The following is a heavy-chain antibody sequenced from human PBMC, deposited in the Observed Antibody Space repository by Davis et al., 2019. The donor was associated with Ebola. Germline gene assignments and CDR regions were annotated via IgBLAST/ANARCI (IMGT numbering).Heavy chain of an antibody. CDR1: GFTFSSYE. J-gene: IGHJ4*02. CDR2: ISSSGSTI. V-gene: IGHV3-48*03. D-gene: IGHD6-13*01. CDR3: ARDSPGYSSSWSDY. Sequence: GESLKISCAASGFTFSSYEMNWVRQAPGKGLEWVSYISSSGSTIYYADSVKGRFTISRDNAKNSLYLQMNSLRAEDTAVYYCARDSPGYSSSWSDYWGQGTLVTVSS.